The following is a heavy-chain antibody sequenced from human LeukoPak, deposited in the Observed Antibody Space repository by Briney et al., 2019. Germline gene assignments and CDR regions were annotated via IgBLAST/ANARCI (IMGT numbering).Heavy chain of an antibody. Sequence: GGTLRLSCAASGFTFSSYGMSWVRQAPGKGLEWVSAISGSGGSTYYADSVKGRFTISRDNSKNTLYLQMNSLRAEDTAVYYCAKKASSWPYFDYWGQGTLVTVSS. CDR1: GFTFSSYG. CDR2: ISGSGGST. D-gene: IGHD6-13*01. V-gene: IGHV3-23*01. J-gene: IGHJ4*02. CDR3: AKKASSWPYFDY.